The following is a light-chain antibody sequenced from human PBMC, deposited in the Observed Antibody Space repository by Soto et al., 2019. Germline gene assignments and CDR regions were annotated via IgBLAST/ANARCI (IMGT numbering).Light chain of an antibody. CDR1: SNDGGGYNL. CDR2: EVN. Sequence: QSALTQPASVSGSPGQSITISCTGTSNDGGGYNLVSWFQQHPGKAPKLMISEVNKRPSGVSNRFSGSKSANTASLTISGLQAEDEADYYCCSHVGGSSPQWVFGGGTKLTVL. V-gene: IGLV2-23*02. CDR3: CSHVGGSSPQWV. J-gene: IGLJ3*02.